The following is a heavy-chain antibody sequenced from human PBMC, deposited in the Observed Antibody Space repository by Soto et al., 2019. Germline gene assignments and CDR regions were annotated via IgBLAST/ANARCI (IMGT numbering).Heavy chain of an antibody. CDR3: AKVSSTAGSDY. J-gene: IGHJ4*02. V-gene: IGHV3-53*01. Sequence: EVQLLESGGDLVQPGGSLKLSCAASGFTVSSNYMSWVRQAPGKGLEWVSVIYSGGSTYYADSVKGRFTISRDNSKNTLYLQMNSLRAEDTAVYYCAKVSSTAGSDYWGQGTLVTVSS. CDR1: GFTVSSNY. D-gene: IGHD6-13*01. CDR2: IYSGGST.